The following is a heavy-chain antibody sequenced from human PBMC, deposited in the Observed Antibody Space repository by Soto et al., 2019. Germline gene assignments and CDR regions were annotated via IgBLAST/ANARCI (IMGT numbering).Heavy chain of an antibody. CDR2: IIPIFGTA. Sequence: QVQLVQSGAEVKKPGSSVKVSCKASGGTFSSYAISWVRQAPGQGLEWMGGIIPIFGTANYAQKFQGRVTXTXDXATSTAYMGLSSLRSDDTAVYYCASSVDTAMATFDYSGQGTLVTVSS. J-gene: IGHJ4*02. V-gene: IGHV1-69*05. CDR3: ASSVDTAMATFDY. CDR1: GGTFSSYA. D-gene: IGHD5-18*01.